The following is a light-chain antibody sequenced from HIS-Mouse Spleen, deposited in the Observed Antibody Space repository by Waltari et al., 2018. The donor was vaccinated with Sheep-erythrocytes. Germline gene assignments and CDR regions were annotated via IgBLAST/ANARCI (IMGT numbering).Light chain of an antibody. CDR3: AAWDDSLNGPV. V-gene: IGLV1-36*01. CDR2: YDD. CDR1: SSNIGNNP. Sequence: QSVLTQPPSVSEAPRQRVTISCSGSSSNIGNNPVHWYQQLPGKAPKLLIYYDDLLPSGVSDRFSGSKSGTSASLAISGLQSEDEADYYCAAWDDSLNGPVFGGGTKLTVL. J-gene: IGLJ3*02.